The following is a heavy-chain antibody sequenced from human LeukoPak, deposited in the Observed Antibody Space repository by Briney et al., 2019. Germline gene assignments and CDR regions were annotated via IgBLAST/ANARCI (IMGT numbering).Heavy chain of an antibody. V-gene: IGHV4-34*01. CDR3: ARGSRYSTPPHAFDI. J-gene: IGHJ3*02. CDR1: GGSFSGYY. CDR2: INHSGST. Sequence: SETLSLTCAVYGGSFSGYYWSWIRQPPGKGLEWIGEINHSGSTNYNPSLKSRVTMSVDTSKNQFSLKLSSVTAADTAVYYCARGSRYSTPPHAFDIWGQGTMVTVSS. D-gene: IGHD6-13*01.